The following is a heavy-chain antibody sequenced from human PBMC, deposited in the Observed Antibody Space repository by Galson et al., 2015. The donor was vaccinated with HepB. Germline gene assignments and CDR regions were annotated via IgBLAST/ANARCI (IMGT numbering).Heavy chain of an antibody. CDR1: GFTFSSYA. CDR2: ISYDGSNK. J-gene: IGHJ3*02. CDR3: ARVGYDYGGIRGYRAFDI. V-gene: IGHV3-30*04. D-gene: IGHD4-23*01. Sequence: SLRLSCAASGFTFSSYAMHWVRQAPGKGLEWVAVISYDGSNKYYADSVKGRFTISRDNSKNTLYLQMNSLRAEDTAVYYCARVGYDYGGIRGYRAFDIWGQGTMVTVSS.